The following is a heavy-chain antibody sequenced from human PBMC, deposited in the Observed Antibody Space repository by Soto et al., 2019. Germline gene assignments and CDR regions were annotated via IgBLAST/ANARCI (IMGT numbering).Heavy chain of an antibody. CDR1: GYSFTSYW. V-gene: IGHV5-51*01. Sequence: GESLKISCKGSGYSFTSYWIGWVRQMPGKGLEWMGIIYPGDSDTRYSPSFQGQVTISADKSISTAYLQWSSLKASDTAMYYCARHPRITMTQKELGKYYYYYYMDVWGKGTTVTVSS. CDR2: IYPGDSDT. J-gene: IGHJ6*03. CDR3: ARHPRITMTQKELGKYYYYYYMDV. D-gene: IGHD3-3*01.